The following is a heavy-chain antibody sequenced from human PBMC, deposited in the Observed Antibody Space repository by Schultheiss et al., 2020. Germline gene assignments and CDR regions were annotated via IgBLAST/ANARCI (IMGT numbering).Heavy chain of an antibody. D-gene: IGHD3-22*01. CDR1: GFTFSSYA. CDR3: ASRGYYYDSSGYYPIQFDY. J-gene: IGHJ4*02. Sequence: GESLKISCAASGFTFSSYAMSWVRQAPGKGLEWVSAISGSGGSTYYADSVKGRFTISRDNAKNSLYLQMNSLRDEDTAVYYCASRGYYYDSSGYYPIQFDYWGQGTLVTVSS. V-gene: IGHV3-23*01. CDR2: ISGSGGST.